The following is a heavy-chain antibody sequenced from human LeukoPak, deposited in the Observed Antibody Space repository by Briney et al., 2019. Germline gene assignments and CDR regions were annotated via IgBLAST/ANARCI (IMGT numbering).Heavy chain of an antibody. J-gene: IGHJ4*02. V-gene: IGHV3-23*01. CDR3: AKATMVDY. D-gene: IGHD3-10*01. CDR1: GFTLSIYA. Sequence: GVSLRLSCAASGFTLSIYAMSWVRQAPGKGREWVSAISGGGGSTYYADSVNGRFTISRNNSNNTLYLQMNSLRAEDTAVYYCAKATMVDYWGQGTLVTVSS. CDR2: ISGGGGST.